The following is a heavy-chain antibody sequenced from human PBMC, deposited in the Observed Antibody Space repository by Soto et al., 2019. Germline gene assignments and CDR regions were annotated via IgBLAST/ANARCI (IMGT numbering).Heavy chain of an antibody. CDR1: GFTFSSYW. V-gene: IGHV3-7*03. J-gene: IGHJ4*02. CDR2: IKEDGSGK. CDR3: VRVGRLGGY. D-gene: IGHD3-16*01. Sequence: GSLRLSCTASGFTFSSYWMSWVRQAPGKGLGWVANIKEDGSGKYYVDSVKGRFSISRDNARNSLYLQMNSLRVEDTAVYYCVRVGRLGGYWGQGALVTVSS.